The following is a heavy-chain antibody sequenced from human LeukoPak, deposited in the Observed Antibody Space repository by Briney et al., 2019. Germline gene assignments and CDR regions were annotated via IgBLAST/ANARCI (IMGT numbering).Heavy chain of an antibody. V-gene: IGHV4-39*01. J-gene: IGHJ4*02. D-gene: IGHD1-26*01. Sequence: SEALSLTCIVFGASISCTTYYWGWIRQPPGKGLEWIGTIYYSGTTSYNPSLKSRVTMSVDTSKNQFSLKLSSVTAADTGVYYCGRHRAGATDYWGQGTLVTVSS. CDR2: IYYSGTT. CDR3: GRHRAGATDY. CDR1: GASISCTTYY.